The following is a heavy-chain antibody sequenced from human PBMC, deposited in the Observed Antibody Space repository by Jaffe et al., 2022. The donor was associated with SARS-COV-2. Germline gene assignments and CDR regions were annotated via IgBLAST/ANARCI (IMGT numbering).Heavy chain of an antibody. CDR2: IYHSGST. V-gene: IGHV4-38-2*02. J-gene: IGHJ5*02. Sequence: QVQLQESGPGLVKPSETLSLTCTVSGYSISSGYYWGWIRQPPGKGLEWIGSIYHSGSTYYNPSLKSRVTISVDTSKNQFSLKLSSVTAADTAVYYCARVKQQAFFDPWGQGTLVTVSS. D-gene: IGHD6-13*01. CDR3: ARVKQQAFFDP. CDR1: GYSISSGYY.